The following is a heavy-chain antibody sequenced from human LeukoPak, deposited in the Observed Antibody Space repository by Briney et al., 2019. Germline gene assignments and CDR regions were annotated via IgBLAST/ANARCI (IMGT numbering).Heavy chain of an antibody. CDR2: INPNSGST. J-gene: IGHJ5*02. CDR3: ARPGGSYIAPARDNWFDP. Sequence: ASVKVSCKASGYTFTGYYMHWVRQAPGQGLEWMGWINPNSGSTNYAQKFQGRVTMTRDTSISTAYMELSRLRSDDTAVYYCARPGGSYIAPARDNWFDPWGQGTLVTVSS. D-gene: IGHD3-10*01. V-gene: IGHV1-2*02. CDR1: GYTFTGYY.